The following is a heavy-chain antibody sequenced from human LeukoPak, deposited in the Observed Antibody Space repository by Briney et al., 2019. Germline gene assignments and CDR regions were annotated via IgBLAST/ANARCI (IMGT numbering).Heavy chain of an antibody. V-gene: IGHV4-61*01. CDR1: GGSVNNGSYY. CDR3: ARDLGNWFDP. CDR2: IYDSGST. J-gene: IGHJ5*02. Sequence: NPSETLSLTCTVSGGSVNNGSYYWSWIRQPPGKGLEWIGYIYDSGSTNHNPSLKSRVTMSEDTSKNQFSLKLSSVTAADTAVYYCARDLGNWFDPWGQGTLVTVSS.